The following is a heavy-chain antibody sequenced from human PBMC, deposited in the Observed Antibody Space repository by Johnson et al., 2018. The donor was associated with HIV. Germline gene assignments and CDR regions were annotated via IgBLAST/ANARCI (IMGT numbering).Heavy chain of an antibody. Sequence: QMQLVESGGGVVQPGRSLRLSCAASGFTFSSYAMHWVRQAPGKGLEWVAVISYDGGNKYYADSVKGRFTISRDNSKHTLYLQMNSLRVEDTAVYYCARDHGQLWLLPAFDIWGQGTMVTVSS. CDR1: GFTFSSYA. CDR3: ARDHGQLWLLPAFDI. J-gene: IGHJ3*02. CDR2: ISYDGGNK. V-gene: IGHV3-30*04. D-gene: IGHD5-18*01.